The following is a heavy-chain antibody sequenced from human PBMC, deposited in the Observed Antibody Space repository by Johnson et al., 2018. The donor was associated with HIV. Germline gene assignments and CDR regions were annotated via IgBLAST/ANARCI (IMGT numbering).Heavy chain of an antibody. CDR1: GFSFSDYD. J-gene: IGHJ3*02. CDR3: AREGGVTMVDGFDI. D-gene: IGHD3-10*01. Sequence: VQLVESGGGLVQPGGSLRLSCAASGFSFSDYDMHWVRQLAGKSLEWVSAIGTAGDTFYPGSVKGRFTISRENPKNSLYLQMNSLRAEDTAVYYCAREGGVTMVDGFDIWGQGTMVTVSS. CDR2: IGTAGDT. V-gene: IGHV3-13*01.